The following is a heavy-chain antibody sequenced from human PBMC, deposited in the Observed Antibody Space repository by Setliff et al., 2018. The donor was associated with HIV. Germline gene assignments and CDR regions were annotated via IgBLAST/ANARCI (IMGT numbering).Heavy chain of an antibody. Sequence: SDTLXXTXSVSGGSMSGYYXXWXXXXPGRGXXXXGYVSXXXDTNYNPSLNTRVTISIDTSKNQFSLRVNSVTAAXTALYSFASPFGCYSYCSFVFWSQGTLVTVSS. V-gene: IGHV4-59*08. CDR2: VSXXXDT. CDR1: GGSMSGYY. CDR3: ASPFGCYSYCSFVF. D-gene: IGHD5-18*01. J-gene: IGHJ4*02.